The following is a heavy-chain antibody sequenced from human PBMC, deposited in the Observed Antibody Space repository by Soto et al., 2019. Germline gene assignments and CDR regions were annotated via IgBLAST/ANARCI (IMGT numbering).Heavy chain of an antibody. J-gene: IGHJ4*02. CDR3: ARDQKGRGALIYYFDY. V-gene: IGHV3-30-3*01. D-gene: IGHD3-10*01. CDR2: ISYDGSNK. Sequence: ESGGGVVQPGRSLRLSCAASGFTFSSYAMHWVRQAPGKGLEWVAVISYDGSNKYYADSVKGRFTISRDNSKNTLYLQMNSLRAEDTAVYYCARDQKGRGALIYYFDYWGQGTLVTVSS. CDR1: GFTFSSYA.